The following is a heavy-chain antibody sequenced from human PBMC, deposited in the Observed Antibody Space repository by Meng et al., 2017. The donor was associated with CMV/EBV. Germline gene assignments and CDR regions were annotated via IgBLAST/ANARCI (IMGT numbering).Heavy chain of an antibody. CDR2: ISSSGSYI. CDR1: GFTFSSYS. J-gene: IGHJ6*02. D-gene: IGHD3-10*01. Sequence: GESLKISCAASGFTFSSYSMNWVRQAPGKGLEWVSSISSSGSYIYYPDSVKGRFTISRDNAKNSLYLQMNSLRAEDTAVYYCASDRVGSGSYYWYYYYYYGMDVWGQGTTVTVSS. CDR3: ASDRVGSGSYYWYYYYYYGMDV. V-gene: IGHV3-21*01.